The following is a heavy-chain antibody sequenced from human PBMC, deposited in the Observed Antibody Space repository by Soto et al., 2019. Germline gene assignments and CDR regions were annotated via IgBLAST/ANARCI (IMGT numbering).Heavy chain of an antibody. V-gene: IGHV3-23*01. J-gene: IGHJ4*02. CDR2: IIGSGGTT. Sequence: EVQLSESGGGLVQPGGSLRLSCTASGFIFRNYVMTWVRQAPGKGLEWGSSIIGSGGTTYYTDSVKGRFTISRDNSKNTLFLQINSLRAEDTAVYYCAKRPLELHMYDYWDQGTLVTVSS. CDR3: AKRPLELHMYDY. D-gene: IGHD1-7*01. CDR1: GFIFRNYV.